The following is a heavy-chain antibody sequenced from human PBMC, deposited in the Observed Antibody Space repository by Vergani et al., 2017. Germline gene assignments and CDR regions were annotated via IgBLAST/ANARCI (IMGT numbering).Heavy chain of an antibody. D-gene: IGHD2-2*01. CDR2: INPSGGST. CDR1: GYTFTSYY. CDR3: ARDSRYCSSTSCYVGRDWFDP. V-gene: IGHV1-46*01. Sequence: QVPLVQSGAEVKKPGASVKVSCKASGYTFTSYYMHWVRQAPGQGLEWMGIINPSGGSTSYVQKFQGRVTMTRDTSTSTVYMELSSLRSEDTAVYYCARDSRYCSSTSCYVGRDWFDPWGQGTLVTVSS. J-gene: IGHJ5*02.